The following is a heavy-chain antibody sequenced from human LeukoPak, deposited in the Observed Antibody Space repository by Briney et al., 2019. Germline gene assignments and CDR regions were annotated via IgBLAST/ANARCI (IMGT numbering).Heavy chain of an antibody. J-gene: IGHJ4*02. D-gene: IGHD3/OR15-3a*01. CDR2: INSDGRST. CDR3: AKVPLRTGLKYFDY. CDR1: GFTFSSYW. Sequence: TGGSLRLSCAASGFTFSSYWMHWVRQAPGKGLVGVSRINSDGRSTNYADSVKGRFTISRDNAKNTLYLQMNSLRAEDTAVYYCAKVPLRTGLKYFDYWGQGTLVTVSS. V-gene: IGHV3-74*01.